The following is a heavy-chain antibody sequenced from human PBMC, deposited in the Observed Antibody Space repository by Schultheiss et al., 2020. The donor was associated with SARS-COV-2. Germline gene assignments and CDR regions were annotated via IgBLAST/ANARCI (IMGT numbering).Heavy chain of an antibody. Sequence: GESLKISCAASGFTVSSNYMSWVRQAPGKGLEWVSVIYSGGSTYYADSVKGRFTISRDNSKNTLYLQMNSLRAEDTAVYYCARDRAIFGVVGEHDYWGQGTLVTVSS. CDR2: IYSGGST. CDR1: GFTVSSNY. V-gene: IGHV3-53*01. D-gene: IGHD3-3*01. CDR3: ARDRAIFGVVGEHDY. J-gene: IGHJ4*02.